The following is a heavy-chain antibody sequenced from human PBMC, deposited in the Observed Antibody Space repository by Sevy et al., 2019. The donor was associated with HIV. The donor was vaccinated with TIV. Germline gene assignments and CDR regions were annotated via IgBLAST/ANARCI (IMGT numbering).Heavy chain of an antibody. J-gene: IGHJ4*02. CDR1: GASVSYGNYY. CDR3: VRDRIAAAGGYFDY. V-gene: IGHV4-61*01. D-gene: IGHD6-13*01. Sequence: SETLSLTCTVSGASVSYGNYYWTWIRQPPGKGLEWIGYISYIGSTNYNPSLKSRVTISIDTAKNQLSLRLNSVTATDTAVYYCVRDRIAAAGGYFDYSGQGAMVTVSS. CDR2: ISYIGST.